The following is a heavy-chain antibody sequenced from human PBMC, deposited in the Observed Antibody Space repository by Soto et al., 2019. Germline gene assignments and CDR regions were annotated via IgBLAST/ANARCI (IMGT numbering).Heavy chain of an antibody. V-gene: IGHV4-4*02. CDR1: GGSISSSNW. CDR3: ASLYGSGSYFADY. J-gene: IGHJ4*02. Sequence: SETLSLTCAVSGGSISSSNWWSWVRQPPGKGLEWIGEIYHTGSTNYNPSLKSRVTISVDKSKNQFSLKLTSVTAADTAVYYCASLYGSGSYFADYWGQGTLVTVSS. D-gene: IGHD3-10*01. CDR2: IYHTGST.